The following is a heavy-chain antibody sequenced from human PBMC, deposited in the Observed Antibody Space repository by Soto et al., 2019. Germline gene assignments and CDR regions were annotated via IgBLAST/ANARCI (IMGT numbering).Heavy chain of an antibody. CDR1: GGIFTNNA. CDR3: ATGGHNDGYNFYHGMDV. V-gene: IGHV1-69*01. D-gene: IGHD5-18*01. J-gene: IGHJ6*02. Sequence: QVQVVQSGPEVKKPGSSVKVSCKVSGGIFTNNAISWVRQAPGQGLEWLGGVIPLFDTAYYAQRFQGRLRISADGATTTAYMELSGLTSADTAVYFCATGGHNDGYNFYHGMDVWGQGTTVTVS. CDR2: VIPLFDTA.